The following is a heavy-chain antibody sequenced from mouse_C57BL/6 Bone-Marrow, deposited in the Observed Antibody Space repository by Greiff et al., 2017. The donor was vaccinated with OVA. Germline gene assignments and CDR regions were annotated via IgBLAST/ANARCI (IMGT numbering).Heavy chain of an antibody. J-gene: IGHJ4*01. CDR3: AFHYYGSSYEGAMDY. V-gene: IGHV1-55*01. CDR2: IYPGSGST. CDR1: GYTFTSYW. Sequence: VQLQQPGAELVKPGASVKMSCKASGYTFTSYWITWVKQRPGQGLEWIGDIYPGSGSTNYNEKFKSKATLTVDTSSSTAYMQLSSLTSEDSAVYYCAFHYYGSSYEGAMDYWGQGTSVTVSS. D-gene: IGHD1-1*01.